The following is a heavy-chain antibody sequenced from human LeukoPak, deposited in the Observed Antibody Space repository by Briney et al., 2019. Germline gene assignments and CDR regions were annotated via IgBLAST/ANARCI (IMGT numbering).Heavy chain of an antibody. CDR1: GYTFTSNY. D-gene: IGHD3-10*01. V-gene: IGHV1-46*01. CDR3: AKDRAYFYYGSGSYYKFPHYFDY. CDR2: INPSGGST. Sequence: ASVKVSCKASGYTFTSNYMHWLRQAPGQGLEWMGVINPSGGSTIYAQKFQGRVTMTRDMSTSTDYMELSSLKSEDTAVYYCAKDRAYFYYGSGSYYKFPHYFDYWGQGTLVTVSS. J-gene: IGHJ4*02.